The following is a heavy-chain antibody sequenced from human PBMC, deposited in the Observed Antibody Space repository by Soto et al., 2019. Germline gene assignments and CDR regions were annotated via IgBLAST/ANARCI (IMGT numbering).Heavy chain of an antibody. Sequence: PSETLSLTCTVSGDSISSYSWSWIRQPPGKGLEWIGNIHYNGNTKYSPSLKSRVTMSVDTSKNQFSLWLSSVTAADTAVYYCARRREDDSSGYHHIDYWGRGTLVTVSS. V-gene: IGHV4-59*08. J-gene: IGHJ4*02. D-gene: IGHD3-22*01. CDR1: GDSISSYS. CDR3: ARRREDDSSGYHHIDY. CDR2: IHYNGNT.